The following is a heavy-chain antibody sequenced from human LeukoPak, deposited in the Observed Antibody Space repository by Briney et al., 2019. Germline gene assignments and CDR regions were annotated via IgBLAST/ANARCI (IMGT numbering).Heavy chain of an antibody. D-gene: IGHD2-2*01. CDR3: ARNVYCSSTSCYYYYSMAV. J-gene: IGHJ6*03. V-gene: IGHV1-2*02. CDR1: GYTFTGYY. Sequence: ASVKVSCKASGYTFTGYYMHWVRQAPGQGLEWMGWINPNSGGTNYAQKFQGRVTMTRDTSISTAYMELSRLRSDETAAYYCARNVYCSSTSCYYYYSMAVWGKGTTVTVSS. CDR2: INPNSGGT.